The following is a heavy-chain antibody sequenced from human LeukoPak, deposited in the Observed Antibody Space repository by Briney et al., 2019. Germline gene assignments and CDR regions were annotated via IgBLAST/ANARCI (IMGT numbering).Heavy chain of an antibody. V-gene: IGHV4-59*01. CDR1: VGSISSYF. Sequence: PSETLSLTCTVSVGSISSYFWSWIRQPPGKGLEWIGYIYYSGSTKYNPSLKSRVTISVDTSKNQFSLKMSSVIAADTAVYYCARVFPYNWNDVGWFDPWGQGSLVTVSS. J-gene: IGHJ5*02. CDR2: IYYSGST. D-gene: IGHD1-1*01. CDR3: ARVFPYNWNDVGWFDP.